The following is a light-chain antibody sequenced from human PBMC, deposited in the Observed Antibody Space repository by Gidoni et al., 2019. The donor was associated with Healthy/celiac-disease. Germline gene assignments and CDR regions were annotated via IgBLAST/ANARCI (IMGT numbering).Light chain of an antibody. V-gene: IGKV1-39*01. Sequence: DIQMNQSPSSLSASVGDRVTITCRASQRISSYLNWYQQKPGKAPTLLIYAASSLQSGVPSRFSGSGSGTDFTLTIISLQPEDFATDYCQQSYSTPPWTFGQGTKVEIK. CDR1: QRISSY. CDR3: QQSYSTPPWT. CDR2: AAS. J-gene: IGKJ1*01.